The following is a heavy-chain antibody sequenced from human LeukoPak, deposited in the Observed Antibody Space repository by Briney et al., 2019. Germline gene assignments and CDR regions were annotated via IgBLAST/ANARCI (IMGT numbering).Heavy chain of an antibody. V-gene: IGHV3-66*01. CDR2: MYSGGST. J-gene: IGHJ3*02. Sequence: GGSLRLSCAASGFTVSSNYMSWVRQAPGKGLEWVSIMYSGGSTYYVDSVKGRFIISRDNSKNTLYLQMNSLRAEDTAVHYCARDRVDSSSWHDAFDIWGQGTMVTVSS. D-gene: IGHD6-13*01. CDR3: ARDRVDSSSWHDAFDI. CDR1: GFTVSSNY.